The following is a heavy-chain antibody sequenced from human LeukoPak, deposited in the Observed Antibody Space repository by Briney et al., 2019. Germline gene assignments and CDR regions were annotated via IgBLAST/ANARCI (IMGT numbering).Heavy chain of an antibody. D-gene: IGHD6-19*01. CDR2: IGTAGDT. Sequence: GGSLRLPCAASGFTFSSYDMHWVRQATGKGLEWVSAIGTAGDTYYPGSVKGRFTISRENAKNSLYLQMNSLRAGDTAVYYCARGGDSSGWYHFDYWGQGTLVTVSS. V-gene: IGHV3-13*01. CDR1: GFTFSSYD. CDR3: ARGGDSSGWYHFDY. J-gene: IGHJ4*02.